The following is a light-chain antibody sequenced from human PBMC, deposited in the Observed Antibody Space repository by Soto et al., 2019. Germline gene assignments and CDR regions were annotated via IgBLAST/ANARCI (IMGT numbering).Light chain of an antibody. CDR2: AAS. J-gene: IGKJ4*01. V-gene: IGKV1-9*01. Sequence: DIQLTQSPSFLSASVGDRVTITCRASQGINSHLDWYQQGPGKAPKLLIYAASNLQSGVPARFSGSASGTEFTLKISSVQAEDFATYYCKQVSDYPLNFGGGTKVDIK. CDR3: KQVSDYPLN. CDR1: QGINSH.